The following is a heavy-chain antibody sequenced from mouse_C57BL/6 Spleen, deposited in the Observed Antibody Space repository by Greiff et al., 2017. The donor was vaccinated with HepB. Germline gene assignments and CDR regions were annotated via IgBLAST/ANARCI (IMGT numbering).Heavy chain of an antibody. CDR3: VRDWGDSSGYFDD. J-gene: IGHJ2*01. CDR1: GFTFNTYA. D-gene: IGHD3-2*02. V-gene: IGHV10-3*01. Sequence: DVKLVESGGGLVQPKGSLKLSCAVPGFTFNTYAMHWVRQAPGKGLEWVARIRSKSSNDATYYADSVKDRFTISRDDSQSMLYLQMNNLKTEDTAMYYCVRDWGDSSGYFDDWGQGTTLTVSS. CDR2: IRSKSSNDAT.